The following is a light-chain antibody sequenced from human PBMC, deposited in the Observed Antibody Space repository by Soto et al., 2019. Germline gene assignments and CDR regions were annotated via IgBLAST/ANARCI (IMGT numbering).Light chain of an antibody. CDR2: NVT. V-gene: IGLV2-14*03. Sequence: QCLLNQPSSVSGSSGVSITLPCPGNSSDVGGYNYVFWYQHPPGKSPKLMIYNVTNRPSGVSNRFSGSKSGNTASLTISGLQAEDEADYYCTSYTSSSTYVFGTGTKVTVL. J-gene: IGLJ1*01. CDR3: TSYTSSSTYV. CDR1: SSDVGGYNY.